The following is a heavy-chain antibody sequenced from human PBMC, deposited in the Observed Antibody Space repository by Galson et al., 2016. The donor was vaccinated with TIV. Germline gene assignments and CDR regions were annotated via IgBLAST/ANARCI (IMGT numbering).Heavy chain of an antibody. J-gene: IGHJ6*02. CDR2: INHRGTS. Sequence: LSLTCAVTPESATGYYWSWIRQSPGKGLEWIGEINHRGTSKYNPSLASRVTILVDTPKSQFSLRLTSVTAADTAVYYCTRGRVVPRRTDYYYAMAVWGQGTAVIVSS. CDR1: PESATGYY. D-gene: IGHD1-14*01. V-gene: IGHV4-34*01. CDR3: TRGRVVPRRTDYYYAMAV.